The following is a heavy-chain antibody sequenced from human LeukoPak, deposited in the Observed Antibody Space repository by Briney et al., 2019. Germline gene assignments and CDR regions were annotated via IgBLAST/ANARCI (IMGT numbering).Heavy chain of an antibody. Sequence: GGSLRLSCAASGFAFSSYWMSWVRQAPGKGLEWVANIKRDGSDTYYVDSVKGRFTISRDNAKNSLYLQLDSLRAEDTAVYYCARDANYYDSRGENYFNCWGQGTLVTVSS. CDR1: GFAFSSYW. V-gene: IGHV3-7*01. D-gene: IGHD3-22*01. CDR3: ARDANYYDSRGENYFNC. CDR2: IKRDGSDT. J-gene: IGHJ4*02.